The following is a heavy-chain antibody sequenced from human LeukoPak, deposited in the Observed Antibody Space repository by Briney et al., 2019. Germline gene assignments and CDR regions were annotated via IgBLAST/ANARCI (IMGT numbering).Heavy chain of an antibody. CDR3: ARDQGRWLVRTFDY. Sequence: SETLSLTCTVSDGSISSSSYYWGWIRQPPGKGLEWIGNIYYSGSTYYNPSLKSRVTISVDTSKNQFSLKLSSVTAADTAVYYCARDQGRWLVRTFDYWGQGTLVTVSS. CDR1: DGSISSSSYY. V-gene: IGHV4-39*07. D-gene: IGHD6-19*01. CDR2: IYYSGST. J-gene: IGHJ4*02.